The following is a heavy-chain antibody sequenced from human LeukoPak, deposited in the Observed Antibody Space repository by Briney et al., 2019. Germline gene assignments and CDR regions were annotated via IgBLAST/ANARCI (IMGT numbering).Heavy chain of an antibody. V-gene: IGHV3-30*18. D-gene: IGHD2-2*01. CDR1: GFTFNNFA. CDR3: AKGEGGSSSWYDFYDYGMDV. CDR2: ISIDGAKT. Sequence: GGSLRLSRAASGFTFNNFAMHWVRQAPGKGLGWVAVISIDGAKTYSADSVKGRFTISRDNSKKTLYLKMNTVRAEDTAVYYCAKGEGGSSSWYDFYDYGMDVWGKGTTVTVSS. J-gene: IGHJ6*04.